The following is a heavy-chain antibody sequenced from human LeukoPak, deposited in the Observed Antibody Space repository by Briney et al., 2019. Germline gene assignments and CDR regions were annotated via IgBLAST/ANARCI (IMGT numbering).Heavy chain of an antibody. CDR2: IYSGGST. CDR3: AIESTYYYYGMDV. CDR1: GFTVSSNY. J-gene: IGHJ6*02. Sequence: GGSLRLSCAASGFTVSSNYMSWVRQVPGKGLEWVSVIYSGGSTYYADSVKGRFTISRDNSKNTLYLQMNSLRAEDTAVYYCAIESTYYYYGMDVWGQGTTVTVSS. V-gene: IGHV3-53*01.